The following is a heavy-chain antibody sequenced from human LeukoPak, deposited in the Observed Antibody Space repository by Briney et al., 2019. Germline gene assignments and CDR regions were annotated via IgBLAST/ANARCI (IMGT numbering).Heavy chain of an antibody. CDR1: GYSFTSYW. J-gene: IGHJ4*02. V-gene: IGHV5-51*01. CDR2: IYPGDSDT. CDR3: ARLSYDSSGYLDNYFDY. D-gene: IGHD3-22*01. Sequence: GESLKISCKGSGYSFTSYWIGWARQMPGKGLEWMGIIYPGDSDTTYSPSFQGQVTISADKSITTAYLQWSSLQASDTAMYYCARLSYDSSGYLDNYFDYWGQGTLVTVSS.